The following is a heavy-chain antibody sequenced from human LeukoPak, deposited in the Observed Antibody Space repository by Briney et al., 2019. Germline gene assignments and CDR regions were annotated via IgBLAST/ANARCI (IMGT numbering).Heavy chain of an antibody. V-gene: IGHV3-7*01. CDR2: IKQDGSEK. Sequence: GGSLRLSCAASGFTFSSYWMSWVRQVPGKGLEWVANIKQDGSEKHYVDSVKGRFTISRDNAKNSLYLQMDSLREEDTAVYYCAKDGLDTAMVRGGFDYWGQGTLVTVSS. D-gene: IGHD5-18*01. CDR1: GFTFSSYW. CDR3: AKDGLDTAMVRGGFDY. J-gene: IGHJ4*02.